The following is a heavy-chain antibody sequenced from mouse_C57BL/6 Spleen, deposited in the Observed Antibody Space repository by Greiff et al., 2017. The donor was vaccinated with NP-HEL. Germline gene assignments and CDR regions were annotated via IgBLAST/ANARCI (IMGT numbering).Heavy chain of an antibody. CDR3: ARNGSPWYFDV. D-gene: IGHD1-1*01. CDR1: GYTFTDYN. J-gene: IGHJ1*03. V-gene: IGHV1-18*01. Sequence: VQLQQSGPELVKPGASVKIPCKASGYTFTDYNMDWVKQSHGKSLEWIGDINPNNGGTIYNQKFKGKATLTVDKSSSTAYMELRSLTSEDTAVYYCARNGSPWYFDVWGTGTTVTVSS. CDR2: INPNNGGT.